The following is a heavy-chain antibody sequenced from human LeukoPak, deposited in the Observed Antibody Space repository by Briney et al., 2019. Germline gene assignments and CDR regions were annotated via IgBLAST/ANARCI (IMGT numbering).Heavy chain of an antibody. D-gene: IGHD1-26*01. CDR3: AKEESSGSWVY. J-gene: IGHJ4*02. CDR1: GFTFSNYA. CDR2: VSGSGGST. V-gene: IGHV3-23*01. Sequence: PGGSLRLSCAASGFTFSNYAMNWVRQAPGKGLEWVSGVSGSGGSTYYADSVKGRFTISRDISKNTLYLQMHSLRVEDTAVYYCAKEESSGSWVYWGQGTLVTVSS.